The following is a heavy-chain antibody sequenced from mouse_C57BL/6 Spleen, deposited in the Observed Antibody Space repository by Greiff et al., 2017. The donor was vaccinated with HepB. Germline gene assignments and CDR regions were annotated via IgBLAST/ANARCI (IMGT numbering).Heavy chain of an antibody. V-gene: IGHV1-22*01. D-gene: IGHD1-1*01. J-gene: IGHJ2*01. CDR2: INPNNGGT. CDR1: GYTFTDYN. Sequence: EVQLQESGPELVKPGASVKMSCKASGYTFTDYNMHWVKQSHGKGLEWIGYINPNNGGTSYNQKFKGKATLTVDKSSSTAYMELRSLTSEDAAVYYCAGDYYGSTHYFDDWGQGTTLTVYS. CDR3: AGDYYGSTHYFDD.